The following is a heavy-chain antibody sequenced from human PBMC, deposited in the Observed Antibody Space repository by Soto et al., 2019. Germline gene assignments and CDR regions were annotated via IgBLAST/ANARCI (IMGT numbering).Heavy chain of an antibody. D-gene: IGHD5-12*01. CDR1: GGSISSGGYY. V-gene: IGHV4-31*03. Sequence: KASETLSLTCTVSGGSISSGGYYWSWIRQHPGKGLEWIGYIYYSGSTYYNPSLKSRVTISVDTSKNQFSLKLSSVTAADTAVYYCARDRIVATTNYYYGMDVWGQGTTVTVSS. CDR2: IYYSGST. J-gene: IGHJ6*02. CDR3: ARDRIVATTNYYYGMDV.